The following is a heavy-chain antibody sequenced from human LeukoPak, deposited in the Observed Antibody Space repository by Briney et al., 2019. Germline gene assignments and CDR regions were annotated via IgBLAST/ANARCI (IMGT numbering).Heavy chain of an antibody. CDR3: AKDGRYGSGSYLFDP. D-gene: IGHD3-10*01. Sequence: GRSLRLSCAASGFTFDDYAMHLVRQAPGKCLEWVSGISLNSGSIGYADSVKGRFTISRDNAKNSLYLQMNSLRAADTALYYCAKDGRYGSGSYLFDPWGQGTLVTVSS. CDR2: ISLNSGSI. J-gene: IGHJ5*02. CDR1: GFTFDDYA. V-gene: IGHV3-9*01.